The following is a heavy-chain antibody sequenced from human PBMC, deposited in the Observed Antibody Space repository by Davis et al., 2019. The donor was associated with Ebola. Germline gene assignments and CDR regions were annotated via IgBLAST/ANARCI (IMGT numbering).Heavy chain of an antibody. CDR3: ARQRGGSDYYYGLDV. Sequence: MPSETLSLTCTVSGGSISTSSYYWGWIRQPPGKELAWIGSIYYTGRTNYSPSLRSRVTMSVDTSRNHFSLKLSSVTAADTAVYYCARQRGGSDYYYGLDVWGKGTTVTVSS. V-gene: IGHV4-39*01. CDR1: GGSISTSSYY. D-gene: IGHD3-16*01. J-gene: IGHJ6*04. CDR2: IYYTGRT.